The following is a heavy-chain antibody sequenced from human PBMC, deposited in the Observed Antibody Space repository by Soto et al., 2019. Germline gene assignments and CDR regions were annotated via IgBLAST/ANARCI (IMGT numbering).Heavy chain of an antibody. V-gene: IGHV1-2*04. Sequence: ASVKVSCKASGYTFTGYYMHWVRQAPGQGLEWMGWINPNSGGTNYAQNFQGWVTMTRDTSISTAYMEVRSLRSDDTAVYYCAREGVAPYYYYGMDVCGQGTPVIVSS. CDR2: INPNSGGT. CDR3: AREGVAPYYYYGMDV. J-gene: IGHJ6*02. CDR1: GYTFTGYY. D-gene: IGHD5-12*01.